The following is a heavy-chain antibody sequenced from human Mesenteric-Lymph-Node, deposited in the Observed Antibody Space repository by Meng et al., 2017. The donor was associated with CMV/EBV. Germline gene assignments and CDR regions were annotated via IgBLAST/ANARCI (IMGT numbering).Heavy chain of an antibody. V-gene: IGHV3-74*01. D-gene: IGHD2-2*01. Sequence: GESLKISCAASGFTFSNAWMHWVRQAPGKGLVWVSRINSDGSSTSYADSVKGRFTISRDNAKNTLSLQMNSLRVEDSAVYYCARDGSRHCSSTSCLGGMGVWGQGTTVTVSS. J-gene: IGHJ6*02. CDR1: GFTFSNAW. CDR3: ARDGSRHCSSTSCLGGMGV. CDR2: INSDGSST.